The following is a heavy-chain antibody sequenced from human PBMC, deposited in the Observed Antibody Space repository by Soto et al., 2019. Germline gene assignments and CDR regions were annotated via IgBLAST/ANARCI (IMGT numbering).Heavy chain of an antibody. V-gene: IGHV3-74*01. CDR3: AIAQQYKDGQV. Sequence: GGFNIHPSAAFEFTISNLWVHRVSQDKGKGLVWVSRINSDGSKTLYADSGKGRFTIARDNAKNTLYLQMNRLRAEFSSVDYCAIAQQYKDGQVWVKGTLVTGSS. CDR2: INSDGSKT. CDR1: EFTISNLW. J-gene: IGHJ4*02. D-gene: IGHD1-1*01.